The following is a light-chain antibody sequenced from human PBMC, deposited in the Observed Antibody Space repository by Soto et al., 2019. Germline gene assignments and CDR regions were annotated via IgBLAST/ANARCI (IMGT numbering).Light chain of an antibody. Sequence: GDRVTITCRASQSISSWLAWYQQKPGKAPRLLIYKASTLKSGVPARFSGSGSGTDFTLTISALQSEDFAVYYCQQYDTWPPWTFGQGTKVGIK. CDR3: QQYDTWPPWT. CDR1: QSISSW. J-gene: IGKJ1*01. CDR2: KAS. V-gene: IGKV1-5*03.